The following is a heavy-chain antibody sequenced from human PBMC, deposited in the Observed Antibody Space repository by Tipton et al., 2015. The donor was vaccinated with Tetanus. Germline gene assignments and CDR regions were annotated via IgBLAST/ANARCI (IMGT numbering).Heavy chain of an antibody. J-gene: IGHJ6*02. Sequence: SLRLSCEASGFTFSDYSMNWVRQAAGKGLEFVACINARTHTIYYAHSVKGRFTISRDNAKSSLFLQMTSLRDEDTAVYYCAREGYSTGYSNYFGLDLWGLGTTVTVSS. V-gene: IGHV3-48*02. CDR3: AREGYSTGYSNYFGLDL. D-gene: IGHD5-18*01. CDR1: GFTFSDYS. CDR2: INARTHTI.